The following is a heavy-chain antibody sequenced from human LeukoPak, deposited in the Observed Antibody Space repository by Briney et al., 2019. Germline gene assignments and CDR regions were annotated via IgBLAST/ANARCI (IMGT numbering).Heavy chain of an antibody. V-gene: IGHV1-8*01. D-gene: IGHD6-19*01. CDR2: MNPNSGNT. CDR3: ASNIAVAGWARDY. J-gene: IGHJ4*02. CDR1: GYTFTSHD. Sequence: ASVKVSCKASGYTFTSHDINWVRQATGQGLEWMGWMNPNSGNTGYAQKFQGRVTMTRNTSISTAYMELSSLRPEDTAVYYCASNIAVAGWARDYWGQGTLVTVSS.